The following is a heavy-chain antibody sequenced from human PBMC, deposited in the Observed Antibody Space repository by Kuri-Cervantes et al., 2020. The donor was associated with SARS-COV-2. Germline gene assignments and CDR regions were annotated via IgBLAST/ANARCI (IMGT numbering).Heavy chain of an antibody. Sequence: ASVKVSCKASGYTFTSYAMHWVRQAPGQRLEWMGWIDAGNGNTKYSQKFQGRVTITRDTSASTAYMELSSLRSEDTAVYYCARDTYCSSTSCYRGGMDVWDQGTTVTVS. V-gene: IGHV1-3*01. CDR2: IDAGNGNT. J-gene: IGHJ6*02. D-gene: IGHD2-2*02. CDR1: GYTFTSYA. CDR3: ARDTYCSSTSCYRGGMDV.